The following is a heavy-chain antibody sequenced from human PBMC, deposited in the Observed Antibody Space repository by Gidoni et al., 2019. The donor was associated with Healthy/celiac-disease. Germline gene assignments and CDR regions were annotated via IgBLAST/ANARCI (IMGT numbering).Heavy chain of an antibody. J-gene: IGHJ4*02. CDR2: IDSGGST. V-gene: IGHV3-53*01. CDR1: GFTVSSNY. Sequence: EVQLVESGGGLIQPGGYLRLSCAAAGFTVSSNYMSWVRQAPGKGLEWVSVIDSGGSTYYADSVKGRFTISRNNSKNTLYLKVNGLRAEDTAVYYCAGEEVDWGYDYWGQGTLVTVSS. CDR3: AGEEVDWGYDY. D-gene: IGHD7-27*01.